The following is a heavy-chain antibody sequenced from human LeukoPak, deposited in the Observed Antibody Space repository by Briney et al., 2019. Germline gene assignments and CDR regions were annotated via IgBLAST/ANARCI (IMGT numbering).Heavy chain of an antibody. CDR2: ISGDGGST. CDR1: GFTFSSYA. CDR3: AKALARDYYDSSGSYCYYGMDV. D-gene: IGHD3-22*01. Sequence: GGSLRLSCAASGFTFSSYAMHWVRQALGKGLEWVSLISGDGGSTYYADSVKGRFTISRDNSKNSLYLQMNSLRTEDTALYYCAKALARDYYDSSGSYCYYGMDVWGQGTTVTVSS. V-gene: IGHV3-43*02. J-gene: IGHJ6*02.